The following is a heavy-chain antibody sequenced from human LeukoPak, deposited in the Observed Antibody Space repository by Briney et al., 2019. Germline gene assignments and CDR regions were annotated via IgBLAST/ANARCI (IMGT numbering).Heavy chain of an antibody. D-gene: IGHD3-10*01. V-gene: IGHV1-18*01. CDR2: ISAYNGNT. Sequence: GASVKVSCKASGYTFTSYGISWVRQAPGQGLEWMGWISAYNGNTNYAQKFQGRVTMTRDTSISTAYMELSRLRSDGTAVYYCARGGSGSYFSWLDPWGQGTLVTVSS. CDR3: ARGGSGSYFSWLDP. J-gene: IGHJ5*02. CDR1: GYTFTSYG.